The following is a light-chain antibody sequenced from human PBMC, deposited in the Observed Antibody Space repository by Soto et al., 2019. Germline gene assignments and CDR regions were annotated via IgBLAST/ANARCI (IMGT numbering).Light chain of an antibody. Sequence: EIVMTRSPATRSGSPGERATLSGGASQSVDNDLAWYQQKPGQPPRLLIYDASTRATGIPARFSGSQSGTGFTLTISSLLSEDFAVYSCQQYNNWPLTFGGGTKVDIK. V-gene: IGKV3D-15*01. CDR3: QQYNNWPLT. J-gene: IGKJ4*01. CDR1: QSVDND. CDR2: DAS.